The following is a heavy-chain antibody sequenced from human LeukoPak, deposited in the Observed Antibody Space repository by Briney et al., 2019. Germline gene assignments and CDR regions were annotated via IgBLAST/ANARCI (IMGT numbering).Heavy chain of an antibody. V-gene: IGHV3-23*01. Sequence: ETLSLTCAVYGGSFSGYYWSWVRQAPGKGLEWVSAISGGSTYYADSVKGRFTISRDNSKNTLYLQMNSLRAEDTAVYYCAKDKGVLWFGELSPADAFDIWGQGTMVTVSS. CDR3: AKDKGVLWFGELSPADAFDI. D-gene: IGHD3-10*01. CDR2: ISGGST. J-gene: IGHJ3*02. CDR1: GGSFSGYY.